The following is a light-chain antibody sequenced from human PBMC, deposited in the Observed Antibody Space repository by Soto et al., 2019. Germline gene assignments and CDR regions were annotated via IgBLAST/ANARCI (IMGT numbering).Light chain of an antibody. CDR3: SSYTDSNTLV. CDR2: DVS. Sequence: QSALTQPASVSGSPGQSITISCTGTSSDVGGYNYVSWYQQRPGKAPKVLIYDVSHRPSGASHRFSGSKSGNTASLTISGLQAEDEADYYCSSYTDSNTLVFGGGTQLTVL. V-gene: IGLV2-14*01. J-gene: IGLJ2*01. CDR1: SSDVGGYNY.